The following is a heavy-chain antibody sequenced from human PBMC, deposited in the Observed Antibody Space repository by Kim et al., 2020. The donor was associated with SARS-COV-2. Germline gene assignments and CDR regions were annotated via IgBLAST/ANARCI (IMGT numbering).Heavy chain of an antibody. CDR1: GGSISSGGYS. Sequence: SETLSLTCAVSGGSISSGGYSWSWIRQPPGKGLEWIGYIYHSGSTYYNPSLKSRVTISVDRSKNQFSLKLSSVTAADTAVYYCARMSIAASNWFDPWGQGTLVTVSS. D-gene: IGHD6-6*01. V-gene: IGHV4-30-2*01. J-gene: IGHJ5*02. CDR3: ARMSIAASNWFDP. CDR2: IYHSGST.